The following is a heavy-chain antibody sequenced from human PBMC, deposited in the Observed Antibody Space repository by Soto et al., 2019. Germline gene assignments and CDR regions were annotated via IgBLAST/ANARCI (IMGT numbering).Heavy chain of an antibody. CDR1: GFTFSSYS. Sequence: EVQLVESGGGLVQPGGSLRLSCAASGFTFSSYSMNWVRQAPGKGLEWVSYISSSSSTIYYADSVKGRFTISRDSAKNSLYLKINSLRAEDRVVYYCARETTPPYYSFYMDVW. V-gene: IGHV3-48*01. J-gene: IGHJ6*03. CDR2: ISSSSSTI. D-gene: IGHD4-17*01. CDR3: ARETTPPYYSFYMDV.